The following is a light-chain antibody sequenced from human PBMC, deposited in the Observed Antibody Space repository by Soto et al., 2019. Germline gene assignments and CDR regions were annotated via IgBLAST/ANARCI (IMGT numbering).Light chain of an antibody. CDR1: QRVSSY. Sequence: EIVLTQSPATLSLSPGERATLSCRARQRVSSYLAWYQQKPVQAPRLLIYDASNRATGIPARFSGSGSGTDFTITISSLEPEDCAVYYCQQSSNWPPITFGPGTKVDIK. CDR3: QQSSNWPPIT. V-gene: IGKV3-11*01. CDR2: DAS. J-gene: IGKJ3*01.